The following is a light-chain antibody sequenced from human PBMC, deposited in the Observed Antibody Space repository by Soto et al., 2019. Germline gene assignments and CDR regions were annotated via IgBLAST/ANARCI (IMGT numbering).Light chain of an antibody. CDR2: GSS. Sequence: DIVMTQSPGSLSASPGESVTLSCRASQRVGSTLAWYQHQPGQAPRVLIYGSSTRATGIPDRFSGSGSGTDFTLTINSLQSEDFAVYYCQQYSNWPPYTFGQGTKLEMK. V-gene: IGKV3-15*01. J-gene: IGKJ2*01. CDR1: QRVGST. CDR3: QQYSNWPPYT.